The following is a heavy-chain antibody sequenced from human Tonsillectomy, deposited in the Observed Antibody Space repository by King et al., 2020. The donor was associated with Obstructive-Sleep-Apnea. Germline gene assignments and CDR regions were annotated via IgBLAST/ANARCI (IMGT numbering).Heavy chain of an antibody. CDR2: INPNSGGT. J-gene: IGHJ3*02. Sequence: VQLVESGAEVKKPGASVKVSCKASGYTFTGYYMHWVRQAPGQGLEWMGRINPNSGGTNYAQKFQGRVTMTRDTSISTAYMELRRLRSDDTVVYYCARGAESRYSSSWYAFDILGQGTMFTVSS. V-gene: IGHV1-2*05. D-gene: IGHD6-13*01. CDR1: GYTFTGYY. CDR3: ARGAESRYSSSWYAFDI.